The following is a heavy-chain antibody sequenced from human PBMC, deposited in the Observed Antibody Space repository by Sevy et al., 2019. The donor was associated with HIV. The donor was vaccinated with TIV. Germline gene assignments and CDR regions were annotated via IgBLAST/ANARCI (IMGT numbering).Heavy chain of an antibody. CDR3: ARDLPPSATTVPHFDC. Sequence: GGSLRLSCTVSGVTLGDYDMSWVRQAPGKGLEWLSYISNSGTTIYYSDSVKGRFTISRDNARNSLYLQMSSLRAEDTAVYYCARDLPPSATTVPHFDCWGQGTLVTVSS. D-gene: IGHD4-17*01. J-gene: IGHJ4*02. CDR1: GVTLGDYD. CDR2: ISNSGTTI. V-gene: IGHV3-48*03.